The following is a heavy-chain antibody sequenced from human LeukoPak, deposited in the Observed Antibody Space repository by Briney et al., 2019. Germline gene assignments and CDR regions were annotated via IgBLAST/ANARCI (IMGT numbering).Heavy chain of an antibody. CDR3: ASQSRMWELHHIFDP. Sequence: PEASVKVSCKASGGTFSSYAISWVRQAPGQGLEWMGGIIPIFGTANYAQKFQGRVTITADESTSTAYMELSSLRSEDTAVYYCASQSRMWELHHIFDPWGQGTLVTVSS. CDR1: GGTFSSYA. D-gene: IGHD1-26*01. V-gene: IGHV1-69*13. CDR2: IIPIFGTA. J-gene: IGHJ5*02.